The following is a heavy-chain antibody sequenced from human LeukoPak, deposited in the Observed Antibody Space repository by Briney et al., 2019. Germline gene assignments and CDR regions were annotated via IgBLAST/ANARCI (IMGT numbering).Heavy chain of an antibody. D-gene: IGHD3-3*01. J-gene: IGHJ4*02. V-gene: IGHV1-3*01. CDR2: INAGNGNT. CDR1: GYTFTSYA. Sequence: GASVKVSCKASGYTFTSYAMHWVRQAPGQRLEWMGWINAGNGNTKYSQKFQGRVTITRDTSASTAYMELSSLRSEDTAVYYCARAFYYGFLSGYYTFDYWGPGTLVTVSS. CDR3: ARAFYYGFLSGYYTFDY.